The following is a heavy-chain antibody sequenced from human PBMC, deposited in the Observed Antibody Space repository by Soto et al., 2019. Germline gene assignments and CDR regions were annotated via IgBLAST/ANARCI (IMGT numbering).Heavy chain of an antibody. V-gene: IGHV3-30*18. CDR3: AKWYYDFWSGYYDFDY. J-gene: IGHJ4*02. D-gene: IGHD3-3*01. CDR1: AFTFSSYV. CDR2: ISYDGSNK. Sequence: QVQLVESGGGVVQPGRSLRPSCAASAFTFSSYVMHWVRQAPGKGQEWVAVISYDGSNKYYADSVKGRFTISRDNSKNTLYLQMNSLRAEDTAVYYCAKWYYDFWSGYYDFDYWGQGTLVTVSS.